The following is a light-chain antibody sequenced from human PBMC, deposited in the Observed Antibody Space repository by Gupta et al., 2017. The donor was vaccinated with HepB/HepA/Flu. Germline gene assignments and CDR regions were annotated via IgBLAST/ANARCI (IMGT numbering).Light chain of an antibody. V-gene: IGKV1-5*03. J-gene: IGKJ1*01. CDR1: QNINVW. CDR3: QQYNTYSQT. Sequence: DIQMTQSPSTLSAYVGDRVTITCRASQNINVWLAWYQQKPGEAPKLLIYKASSLESGVPSRFSGSGSGTEFTLTISSLQPDDFATYFCQQYNTYSQTFGQGTKVEIK. CDR2: KAS.